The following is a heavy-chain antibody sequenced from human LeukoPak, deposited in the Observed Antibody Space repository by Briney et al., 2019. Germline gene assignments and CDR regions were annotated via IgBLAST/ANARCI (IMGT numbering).Heavy chain of an antibody. D-gene: IGHD3-10*01. Sequence: PSETLSLTCAVYGGSFSGYYWSWIRQPPGKGLEWIGEINHSGSTNYNPSLKSRVTISVDTSKNQFSLKLSSVTAADTAVYYCARERNLYYYGSGSYHRYYMDVWGKGTTVTISS. CDR2: INHSGST. CDR3: ARERNLYYYGSGSYHRYYMDV. CDR1: GGSFSGYY. V-gene: IGHV4-34*01. J-gene: IGHJ6*03.